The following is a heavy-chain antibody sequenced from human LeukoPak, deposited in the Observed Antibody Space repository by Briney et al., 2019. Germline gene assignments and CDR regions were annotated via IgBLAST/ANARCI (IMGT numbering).Heavy chain of an antibody. J-gene: IGHJ4*02. Sequence: NPGGSLRLSCAASGFTFSSYSMNWVRQAPGKRLEWVSSISSSSSYIYYADSVKGPFTISTDNAKNSLYLQMNSLRAEDTAVYYCARELEYCSSTSCSNWGQGTLVTVSS. V-gene: IGHV3-21*01. D-gene: IGHD2-2*01. CDR3: ARELEYCSSTSCSN. CDR1: GFTFSSYS. CDR2: ISSSSSYI.